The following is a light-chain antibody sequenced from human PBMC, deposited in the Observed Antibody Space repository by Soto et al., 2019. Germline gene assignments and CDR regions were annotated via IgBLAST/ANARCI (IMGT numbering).Light chain of an antibody. CDR2: RAS. J-gene: IGKJ1*01. V-gene: IGKV3-15*01. CDR3: QQYGSSPWT. Sequence: IMMTQSPATLSVSLGERATLSCRAGQTIYSNVAWYQQRPGQAPRLLIYRASTRATGVPARFSGSGSGTEFTLTISSLQSEDFAVYYCQQYGSSPWTFGQGTKVDIK. CDR1: QTIYSN.